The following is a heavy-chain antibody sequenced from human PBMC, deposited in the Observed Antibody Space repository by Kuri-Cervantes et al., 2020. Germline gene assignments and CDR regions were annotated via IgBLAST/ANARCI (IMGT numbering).Heavy chain of an antibody. V-gene: IGHV3-23*01. CDR2: ISGSGGST. CDR3: AKGGLYYYDSSGLPR. J-gene: IGHJ4*02. Sequence: GESLKISCAASGFTFSSYAMSWVRQAPGKGLEWVSAISGSGGSTYYADSVKGRFTISRDNSKNTLYLQTNSLRAEDTAVYYCAKGGLYYYDSSGLPRWGQGTLVTVSS. D-gene: IGHD3-22*01. CDR1: GFTFSSYA.